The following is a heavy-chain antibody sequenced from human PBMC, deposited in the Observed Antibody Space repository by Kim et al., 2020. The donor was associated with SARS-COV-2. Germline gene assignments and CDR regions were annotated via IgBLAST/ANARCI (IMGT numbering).Heavy chain of an antibody. CDR2: ISAYNGNT. V-gene: IGHV1-18*01. Sequence: ASVKVSCKASGYTFTSYGISWVRQAPGQGLEWMGWISAYNGNTNYAQKLQGRVTMTTDTSTSTAYMELRSLRSDDTAVYYCARDVGLYYYDRGGLDPWAREPWSPSPQ. J-gene: IGHJ5*02. D-gene: IGHD3-22*01. CDR3: ARDVGLYYYDRGGLDP. CDR1: GYTFTSYG.